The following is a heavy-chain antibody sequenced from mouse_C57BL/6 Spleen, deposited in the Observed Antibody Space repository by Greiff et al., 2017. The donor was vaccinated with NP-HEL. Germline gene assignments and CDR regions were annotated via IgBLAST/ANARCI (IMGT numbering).Heavy chain of an antibody. Sequence: EVQLVESGGGLVQPKGSLKLSCAASGFSFNTYAMNWVRQAPGKGLEWVARIRSKSNNYATYYADSVKDRFTISRDDSESMLYLQMNNLKTEDTAMYYCVRQAYYGSPAWFAYWGQGTLVTVSA. CDR2: IRSKSNNYAT. D-gene: IGHD1-1*01. CDR1: GFSFNTYA. J-gene: IGHJ3*01. V-gene: IGHV10-1*01. CDR3: VRQAYYGSPAWFAY.